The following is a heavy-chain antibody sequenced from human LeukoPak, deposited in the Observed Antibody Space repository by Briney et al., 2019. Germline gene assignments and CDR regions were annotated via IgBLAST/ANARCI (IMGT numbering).Heavy chain of an antibody. V-gene: IGHV4-59*01. CDR3: ARESAVPAATDAFDI. D-gene: IGHD2-2*01. CDR1: GGSISSYY. Sequence: SETLSLTCTVSGGSISSYYWSWIRQPPGKGLEWIGYTYYSGSTNYNPSLKSRVTISVDTSKNQFSLKLSSVTAADTAVYYCARESAVPAATDAFDIWGQGTMVTVSS. J-gene: IGHJ3*02. CDR2: TYYSGST.